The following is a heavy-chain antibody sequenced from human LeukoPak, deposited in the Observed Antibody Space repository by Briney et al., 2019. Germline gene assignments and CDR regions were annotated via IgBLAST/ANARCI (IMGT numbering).Heavy chain of an antibody. Sequence: PLASVKVSCKASGYTFTSYYMHWVRQAPGQGLEWMGIINPSGGSTSYAQKFQGRVTMTRDTSTSTVYMELSSLRSDDTAVYYCARPRAGVYSSSWYVVDYWGQGTLVTVSS. CDR2: INPSGGST. CDR3: ARPRAGVYSSSWYVVDY. V-gene: IGHV1-46*01. J-gene: IGHJ4*02. D-gene: IGHD6-13*01. CDR1: GYTFTSYY.